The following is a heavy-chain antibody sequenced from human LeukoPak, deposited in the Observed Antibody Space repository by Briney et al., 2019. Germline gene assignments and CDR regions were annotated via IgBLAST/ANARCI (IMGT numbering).Heavy chain of an antibody. CDR3: ARGYSQDYYDSSGYQN. CDR2: INPSGGST. D-gene: IGHD3-22*01. V-gene: IGHV1-46*01. Sequence: GASVKVSCKASGYTFTSYYMHWVRQAPGQGLEWMGIINPSGGSTSYAQKFQGRVTMTRDTSTSTVYMELSSLRSEDTAMYYCARGYSQDYYDSSGYQNWGQGTLVTVSS. J-gene: IGHJ4*02. CDR1: GYTFTSYY.